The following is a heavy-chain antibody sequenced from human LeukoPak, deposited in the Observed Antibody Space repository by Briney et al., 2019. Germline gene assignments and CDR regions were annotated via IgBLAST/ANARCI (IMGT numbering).Heavy chain of an antibody. Sequence: ASVKVSCKASGYTFTSYGVSWLRQAPGQGLEWMGWISDSNGNTNYAQKLQGRVTMTTDTSTSTAYMELRSLRSDDTAVYYCARGFIAAAGTSYYYYYGMDVWGQGTTVTVSS. J-gene: IGHJ6*02. V-gene: IGHV1-18*01. CDR2: ISDSNGNT. CDR3: ARGFIAAAGTSYYYYYGMDV. CDR1: GYTFTSYG. D-gene: IGHD6-13*01.